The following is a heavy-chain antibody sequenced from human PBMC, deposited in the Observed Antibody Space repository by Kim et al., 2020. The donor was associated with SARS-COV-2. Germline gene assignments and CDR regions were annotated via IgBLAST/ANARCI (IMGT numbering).Heavy chain of an antibody. Sequence: STYYNPSLKSRITISTDTSKNHFSLTLTSVTTADTAVYYCATAAGDAFDIWGQGTMVTVSS. J-gene: IGHJ3*02. V-gene: IGHV4-30-2*05. CDR2: ST. D-gene: IGHD6-13*01. CDR3: ATAAGDAFDI.